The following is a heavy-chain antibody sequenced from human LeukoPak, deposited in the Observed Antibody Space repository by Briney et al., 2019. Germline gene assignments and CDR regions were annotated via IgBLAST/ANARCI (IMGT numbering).Heavy chain of an antibody. Sequence: GGSLRLSCAASGFTFSSYEMNWVRQAPGKGLEWVSYISSSGSTIYYADSVKGRFTISRDNAKNSLYLQMNSLRAEDTAVYYCAREVVVVTAIDAFDIWGQGTMVTVSS. CDR1: GFTFSSYE. J-gene: IGHJ3*02. CDR2: ISSSGSTI. D-gene: IGHD2-21*02. V-gene: IGHV3-48*03. CDR3: AREVVVVTAIDAFDI.